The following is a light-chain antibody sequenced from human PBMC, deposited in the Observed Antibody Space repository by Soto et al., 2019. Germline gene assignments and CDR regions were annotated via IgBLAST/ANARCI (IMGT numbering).Light chain of an antibody. Sequence: QSALTQPASVSGSPGQSITISCTGTSSDVGSYNLVSWYQQHPGKVPKLMIYEVTKRPSGVSNRFSGSKSGNTASLTISGLQAEDEADYYCCAYAGSSTFVIFGGGTKLT. J-gene: IGLJ2*01. CDR2: EVT. CDR1: SSDVGSYNL. V-gene: IGLV2-23*02. CDR3: CAYAGSSTFVI.